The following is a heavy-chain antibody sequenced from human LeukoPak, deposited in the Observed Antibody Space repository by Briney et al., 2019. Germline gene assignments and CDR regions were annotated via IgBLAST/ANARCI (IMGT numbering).Heavy chain of an antibody. CDR3: ASSVYCSGGSCYSSFDY. Sequence: ASVKVSCKASGYTFTTYGITWVRQAPGQGLEWMGWTSAHNGNTKYAQKLQGRVTMTTDTSTRTAYMELRSLRSDDTAVYYCASSVYCSGGSCYSSFDYWGQGTLVTVSS. CDR2: TSAHNGNT. V-gene: IGHV1-18*01. CDR1: GYTFTTYG. J-gene: IGHJ4*02. D-gene: IGHD2-15*01.